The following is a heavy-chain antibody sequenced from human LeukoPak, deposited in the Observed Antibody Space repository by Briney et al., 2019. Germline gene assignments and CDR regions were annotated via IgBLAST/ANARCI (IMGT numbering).Heavy chain of an antibody. D-gene: IGHD2-2*02. CDR2: ISSSSSYI. CDR1: GFTFSSYS. J-gene: IGHJ4*02. V-gene: IGHV3-21*01. Sequence: GGSLRLSCAASGFTFSSYSMNWVRQAPGKGLEWVSSISSSSSYIYYADSVKGRFTISRDNAKNSLYLQMNSLRAEDTAVCYCARDLLVVPAAILGYWGQGTLVTVS. CDR3: ARDLLVVPAAILGY.